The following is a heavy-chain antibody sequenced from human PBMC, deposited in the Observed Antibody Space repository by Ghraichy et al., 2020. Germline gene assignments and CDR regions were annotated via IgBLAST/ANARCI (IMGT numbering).Heavy chain of an antibody. CDR3: TTENGSSTSCWNYYYGMDV. V-gene: IGHV3-15*01. CDR1: GFTFSNAW. CDR2: IKSKTDGGTT. J-gene: IGHJ6*02. D-gene: IGHD2-2*01. Sequence: LSLTCAASGFTFSNAWMSWVRQAPGKGLEWVGRIKSKTDGGTTDYAAPVKGRFTISRDDSKNTLYLQMNSLKTEDTAVYYCTTENGSSTSCWNYYYGMDVWGQGTTVTVSS.